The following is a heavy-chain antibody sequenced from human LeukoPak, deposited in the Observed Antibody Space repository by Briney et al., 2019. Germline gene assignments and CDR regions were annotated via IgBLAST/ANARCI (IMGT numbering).Heavy chain of an antibody. Sequence: PGGSLRLSCAASGFTFSSYWMSWVRQAPGKGLEWVANIKQDGSEKYYVDSVKGRFTISRDNAKNSLYLQMNSLRAEDTAVYYCARGADYSPTDLDYWGQGTLVTVSS. CDR3: ARGADYSPTDLDY. CDR2: IKQDGSEK. J-gene: IGHJ4*02. V-gene: IGHV3-7*01. CDR1: GFTFSSYW. D-gene: IGHD4-11*01.